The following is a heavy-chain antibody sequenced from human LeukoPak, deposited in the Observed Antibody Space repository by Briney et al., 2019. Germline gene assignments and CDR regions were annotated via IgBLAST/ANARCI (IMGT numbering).Heavy chain of an antibody. D-gene: IGHD3-16*01. CDR1: GGSIGSYY. J-gene: IGHJ5*02. CDR3: ARIYDFGGGWFDP. V-gene: IGHV4-59*01. Sequence: SETLSLTCTVSGGSIGSYYWSWIRQPPGKGLEWIGYIYYSGSTNYNPSLKSRVTISVDTSKNQFSLKLSSVTAADTAVYYCARIYDFGGGWFDPWGQGTLVTVSS. CDR2: IYYSGST.